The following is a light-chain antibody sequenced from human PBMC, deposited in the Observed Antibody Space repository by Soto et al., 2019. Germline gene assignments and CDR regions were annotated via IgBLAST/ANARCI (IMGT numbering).Light chain of an antibody. V-gene: IGLV1-51*01. Sequence: QSVLTQPPSVSAAPGQKVTISCSGSSSNIGNNYVSWYQQLPGTAPKLLIYDSNKRPSGIPDRFSGSKSGTSATLGITGLQIGDEADYYCGTWDNSLSAVVFGGGTKLPVL. CDR2: DSN. CDR1: SSNIGNNY. CDR3: GTWDNSLSAVV. J-gene: IGLJ2*01.